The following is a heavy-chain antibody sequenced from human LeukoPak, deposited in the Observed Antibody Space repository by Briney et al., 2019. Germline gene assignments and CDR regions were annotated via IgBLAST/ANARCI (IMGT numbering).Heavy chain of an antibody. D-gene: IGHD6-13*01. J-gene: IGHJ6*03. Sequence: PGGSLRLSCAASGFTFSSYWMSWVRQAPGKGLEWVANIKQDGSEKYYVDSVKGRFTISRDNAKNSLYLQMNSLRAEDTAVYYCERVTVDYSSSWEMYYYYYYMDVWGKGTTVTISS. V-gene: IGHV3-7*01. CDR2: IKQDGSEK. CDR1: GFTFSSYW. CDR3: ERVTVDYSSSWEMYYYYYYMDV.